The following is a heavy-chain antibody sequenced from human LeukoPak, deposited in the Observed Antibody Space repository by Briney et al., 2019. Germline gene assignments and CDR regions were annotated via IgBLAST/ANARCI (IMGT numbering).Heavy chain of an antibody. J-gene: IGHJ4*02. V-gene: IGHV4-59*01. D-gene: IGHD3-10*01. Sequence: SETLSLTCTVSGGSISSYYWSWIRQPPGKGLEWIGYIYYSGSTNYNPSLKSRVTISVDTSKSQFSLKLNSVTAADTAVYYCARAHPGGHYFDYWGQGTLVTVSS. CDR3: ARAHPGGHYFDY. CDR2: IYYSGST. CDR1: GGSISSYY.